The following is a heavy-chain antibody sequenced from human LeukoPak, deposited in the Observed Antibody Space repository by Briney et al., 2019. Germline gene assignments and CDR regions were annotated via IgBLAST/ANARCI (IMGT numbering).Heavy chain of an antibody. J-gene: IGHJ4*02. D-gene: IGHD1-26*01. Sequence: PGGSLRLSCAASGFTFGDHAMSWARQAPGKGLEWVGFIRGKVYGETTEYAASVQGRFTISKDDSRTIAYLQMNSLKPEDTAVYYCARHSGSLDSWGQGTLVTVSS. CDR3: ARHSGSLDS. CDR2: IRGKVYGETT. CDR1: GFTFGDHA. V-gene: IGHV3-49*04.